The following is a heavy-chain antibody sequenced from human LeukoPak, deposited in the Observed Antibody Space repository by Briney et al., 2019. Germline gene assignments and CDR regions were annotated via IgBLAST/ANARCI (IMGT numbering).Heavy chain of an antibody. Sequence: GGSLKLSCAASGFTFSTYSMNWVRQAPGKGLEWVSSISSSSTYIYYADSVRGRFTVSRDNAKISLYLQMNSLRAEDTAVYYCARANYDFWSGMDVWGQGTTVTVSS. CDR1: GFTFSTYS. CDR2: ISSSSTYI. J-gene: IGHJ6*02. CDR3: ARANYDFWSGMDV. V-gene: IGHV3-21*01. D-gene: IGHD3-3*01.